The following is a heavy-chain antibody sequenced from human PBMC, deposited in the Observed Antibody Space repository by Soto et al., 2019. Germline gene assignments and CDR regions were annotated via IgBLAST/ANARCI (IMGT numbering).Heavy chain of an antibody. CDR2: ISGSGGST. CDR3: GRFVLFSAPADYGLDV. CDR1: GFTFSSYA. Sequence: GGSLRLSCAASGFTFSSYAMSWVRQAPGKGLEWVSAISGSGGSTYYTDSVKGRFTISRDNSKNTLYLQMGSLRAEDMAVYYCGRFVLFSAPADYGLDVWGQGTTVTVSS. V-gene: IGHV3-23*01. J-gene: IGHJ6*02. D-gene: IGHD2-2*01.